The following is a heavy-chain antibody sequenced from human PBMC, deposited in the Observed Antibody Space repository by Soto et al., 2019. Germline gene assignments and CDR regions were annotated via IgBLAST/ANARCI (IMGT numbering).Heavy chain of an antibody. Sequence: QVQLVESGGGLVKPGGSLRVSCAASGFTFSDYYMTWIRQAPGKGLEWVSYISSRSRFIKDADSVKGRFIISRDNAKNSLSLQMNSLRVEDTAIDYCARVRSYVYGPGAMDVWGQGTTVTVSS. J-gene: IGHJ6*02. D-gene: IGHD3-16*01. CDR2: ISSRSRFI. CDR3: ARVRSYVYGPGAMDV. CDR1: GFTFSDYY. V-gene: IGHV3-11*06.